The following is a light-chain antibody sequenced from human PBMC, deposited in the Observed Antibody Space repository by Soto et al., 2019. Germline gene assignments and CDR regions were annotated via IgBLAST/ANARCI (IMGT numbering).Light chain of an antibody. CDR1: QSVSNQ. CDR3: HQYDSWT. Sequence: IVLTQSPATLSLSPGERATLSCRASQSVSNQLAWYQQKPGQAPRLLIYDASNRATGIPARFSGSGSGTDFTLTISRLEPEDFAVYYCHQYDSWTFGQGTKVDIK. J-gene: IGKJ1*01. CDR2: DAS. V-gene: IGKV3-11*01.